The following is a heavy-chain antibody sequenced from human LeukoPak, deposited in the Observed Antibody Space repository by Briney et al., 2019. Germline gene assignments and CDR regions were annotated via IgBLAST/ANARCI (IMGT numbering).Heavy chain of an antibody. V-gene: IGHV4-59*01. CDR1: GGSISSYY. CDR2: IYYSGST. Sequence: PSETLSLTCTVSGGSISSYYWSWIRQPPGKGLEWIGYIYYSGSTNYNPSLKSRVTISVDTSKNQFSLKLSSVTAADTAVYYCARDLRYCSGGSCYASGFDYWGQGTLVTVPS. D-gene: IGHD2-15*01. CDR3: ARDLRYCSGGSCYASGFDY. J-gene: IGHJ4*02.